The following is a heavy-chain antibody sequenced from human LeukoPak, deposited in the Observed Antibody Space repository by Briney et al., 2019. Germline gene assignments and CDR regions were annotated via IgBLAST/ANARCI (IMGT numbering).Heavy chain of an antibody. V-gene: IGHV4-38-2*02. CDR1: GYSISSGYY. D-gene: IGHD3-10*01. J-gene: IGHJ4*02. Sequence: SETLSLTCTVSGYSISSGYYWGWIRQPPGKGLEWIGSIYHSGSTSWIGSIYQSGSTSYNPSLKSRVTISVDRSKNQFSLKLSSVTAADTAVYYCARALFSRSGSYSFDYWGQGTLVTVSS. CDR3: ARALFSRSGSYSFDY. CDR2: IYQSGST.